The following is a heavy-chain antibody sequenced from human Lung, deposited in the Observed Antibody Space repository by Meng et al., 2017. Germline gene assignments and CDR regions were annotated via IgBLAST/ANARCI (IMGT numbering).Heavy chain of an antibody. V-gene: IGHV3-23*01. CDR1: GFTFSSYA. D-gene: IGHD6-6*01. CDR3: VRRIEYSSSSGY. Sequence: EVQLLESGGGLVQPGGSPRLSCVASGFTFSSYAMTWVRQAPGKGLEWVSSISGSGGSTYYADSVRGRFTNSRDNSKNTVYLQMNSLRAEDTAIYYCVRRIEYSSSSGYWGQGTLVTVSS. J-gene: IGHJ4*02. CDR2: ISGSGGST.